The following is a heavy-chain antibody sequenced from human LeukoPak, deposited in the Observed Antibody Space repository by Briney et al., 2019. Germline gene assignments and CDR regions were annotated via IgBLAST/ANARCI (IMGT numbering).Heavy chain of an antibody. CDR2: IYYSGST. CDR1: GGSISSSSYY. Sequence: TSETLSLTCTVSGGSISSSSYYWGWIRQPPGKGLEWIGSIYYSGSTYHNPSLKSRVTISVDTSKNQFSLKLSSVTAAGTAVYYCARQRYSSSWYYFDYWGQGTLVAVSS. D-gene: IGHD6-13*01. J-gene: IGHJ4*02. V-gene: IGHV4-39*01. CDR3: ARQRYSSSWYYFDY.